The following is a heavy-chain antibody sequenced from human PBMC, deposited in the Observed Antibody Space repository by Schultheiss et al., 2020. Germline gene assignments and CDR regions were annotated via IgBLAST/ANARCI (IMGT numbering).Heavy chain of an antibody. V-gene: IGHV5-51*01. CDR1: GYSFTNYW. J-gene: IGHJ4*02. CDR3: ARLGPYDSSGQPAGY. CDR2: IYPGDSDT. Sequence: GESLKISCKGSGYSFTNYWIGWVRQMPGKGLEWMGIIYPGDSDTRYSPSFQGQVTISADKSISTAYLQWSSLKASDTAMYYCARLGPYDSSGQPAGYWGQGTLVTVSS. D-gene: IGHD3-22*01.